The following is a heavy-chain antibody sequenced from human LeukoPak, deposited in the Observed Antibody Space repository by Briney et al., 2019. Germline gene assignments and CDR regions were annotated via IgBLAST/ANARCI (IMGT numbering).Heavy chain of an antibody. CDR3: ARSSDSSSLQYFQH. J-gene: IGHJ1*01. CDR2: ISISGSTI. CDR1: GFTFTDYF. D-gene: IGHD6-6*01. Sequence: SLRLSCAASGFTFTDYFMNWIRQAPGKGLEWVSSISISGSTIYYADSVKGRFTISRDNAKNSLYLQMNSLRAEDTAVYYCARSSDSSSLQYFQHWGQGTLVTVSS. V-gene: IGHV3-11*01.